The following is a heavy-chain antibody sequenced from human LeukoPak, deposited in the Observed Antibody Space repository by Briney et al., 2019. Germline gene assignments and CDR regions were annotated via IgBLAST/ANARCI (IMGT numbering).Heavy chain of an antibody. D-gene: IGHD6-19*01. CDR1: GGSIGGHTFY. CDR2: IYYNGNT. Sequence: PSETLSLACNVSGGSIGGHTFYWDWIRQPPGKGLEWIATIYYNGNTFYNPSLKSRVAISIDMSKSQFSLHLSSVTAADTAIYYCARLTALAGHRGAFDIWGPGTMVTVSS. CDR3: ARLTALAGHRGAFDI. J-gene: IGHJ3*02. V-gene: IGHV4-39*01.